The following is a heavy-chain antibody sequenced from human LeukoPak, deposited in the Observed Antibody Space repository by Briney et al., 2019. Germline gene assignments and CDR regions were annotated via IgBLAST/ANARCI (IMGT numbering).Heavy chain of an antibody. CDR2: IYYSGST. CDR1: GGSISSSSYY. D-gene: IGHD2-15*01. Sequence: PSETLSLTCTVSGGSISSSSYYWGWIRQPPGKGLEWIGSIYYSGSTYYNPSLKSRVTISVDTSKNQFSLKLSSVTAADTAVYYCGRELSYCSGGSCYNHYGMDVWGQGTTVTVSS. CDR3: GRELSYCSGGSCYNHYGMDV. V-gene: IGHV4-39*07. J-gene: IGHJ6*02.